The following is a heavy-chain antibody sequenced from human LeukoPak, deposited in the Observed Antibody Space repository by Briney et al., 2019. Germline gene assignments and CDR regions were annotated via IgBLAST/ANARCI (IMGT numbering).Heavy chain of an antibody. V-gene: IGHV3-21*01. Sequence: PGRSLRLSCAASGFTFSSYSMNWVRQAPGKGLEWVSSISSSRSYIYYADSVKGRFTISRDNAKNSLYLQMNSLRAEDTAVYYCARDPHTYDSSGYYLGTDYWGQGTLVTVSS. CDR1: GFTFSSYS. J-gene: IGHJ4*02. CDR3: ARDPHTYDSSGYYLGTDY. CDR2: ISSSRSYI. D-gene: IGHD3-22*01.